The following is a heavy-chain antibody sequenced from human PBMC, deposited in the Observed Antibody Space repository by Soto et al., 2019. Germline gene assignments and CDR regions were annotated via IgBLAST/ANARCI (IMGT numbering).Heavy chain of an antibody. CDR1: GFTFATAW. CDR3: TKGDDSSSWYGIYY. V-gene: IGHV3-15*07. J-gene: IGHJ4*02. Sequence: EVQLVDSGGGLVKTGGALRLSWTGSGFTFATAWMKWVRQAPGKGLEWVGRINSRSEGGTTDYAAPVNGRFNNSRDDSRHTLFLQMNSLKAEDTAVYYCTKGDDSSSWYGIYYWGQGTLVTGSS. D-gene: IGHD6-13*01. CDR2: INSRSEGGTT.